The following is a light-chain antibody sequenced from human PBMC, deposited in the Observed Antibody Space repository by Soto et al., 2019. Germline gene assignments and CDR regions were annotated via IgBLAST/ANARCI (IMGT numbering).Light chain of an antibody. CDR2: GAS. J-gene: IGKJ1*01. CDR3: QQYNSWPPWP. Sequence: EIVMTQSPVTLSVSPGERATLSCRASQSVSSNLAWYQQKPGQAPRLLIYGASTRATGIPARFSGSGSGTEFTLTISSLQSEDFAVYYCQQYNSWPPWPFGQGTKVEIK. V-gene: IGKV3-15*01. CDR1: QSVSSN.